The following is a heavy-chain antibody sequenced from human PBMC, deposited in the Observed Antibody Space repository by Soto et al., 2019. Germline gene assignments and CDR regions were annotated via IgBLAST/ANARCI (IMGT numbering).Heavy chain of an antibody. CDR3: ARARGVYSYGPFDY. CDR1: GFTFSSYA. D-gene: IGHD5-18*01. Sequence: GGSLRLSCAASGFTFSSYAMHWVRQAPGKGLEWVAVISYDGSNKYYADSVKGRFTISRDNSKNTLYLQMNSLRAEDTAVYYCARARGVYSYGPFDYWGQGTLVTVYS. CDR2: ISYDGSNK. V-gene: IGHV3-30-3*01. J-gene: IGHJ4*02.